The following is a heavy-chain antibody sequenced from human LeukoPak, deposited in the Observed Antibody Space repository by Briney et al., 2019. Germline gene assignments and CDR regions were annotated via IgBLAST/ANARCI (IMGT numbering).Heavy chain of an antibody. Sequence: SVKVSCKASGGTFSSYAISRVRQAPGQGLEWMGGIIPIFGTANYAQKFQGRVTITADESTSTAYMELSSLRSEDTAVYYCAREETGTGGNWFDPWGQGTLVTVSS. D-gene: IGHD1/OR15-1a*01. V-gene: IGHV1-69*01. CDR1: GGTFSSYA. CDR2: IIPIFGTA. CDR3: AREETGTGGNWFDP. J-gene: IGHJ5*02.